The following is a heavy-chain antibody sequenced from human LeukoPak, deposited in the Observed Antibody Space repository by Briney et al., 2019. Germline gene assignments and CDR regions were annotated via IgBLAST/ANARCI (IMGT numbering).Heavy chain of an antibody. Sequence: PGGSLRLSCVASGFTFSSYTMNWVRQAPGKGLEWLSYISSSGSTIYYADSVKGRFTISRDNAKNSLFLQMNRLRAADTAVYYCARDDSRPRNKYYYESTGFYSRPYYLDYWGQGALVTVSS. V-gene: IGHV3-48*03. D-gene: IGHD3-22*01. CDR1: GFTFSSYT. CDR2: ISSSGSTI. J-gene: IGHJ4*02. CDR3: ARDDSRPRNKYYYESTGFYSRPYYLDY.